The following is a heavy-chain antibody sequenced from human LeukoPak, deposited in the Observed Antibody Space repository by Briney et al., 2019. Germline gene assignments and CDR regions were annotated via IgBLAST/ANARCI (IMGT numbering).Heavy chain of an antibody. Sequence: SETLSLTCTVSGGSISSYYWSWIRQPPGKGLEWIEYIYCSGSTNYNPSLKSRVTISVDTSKNQFSLKLSSVTAADTAVYYCARQSGSYSSKAPYDYWGQGTLVTVPS. D-gene: IGHD1-26*01. CDR2: IYCSGST. CDR1: GGSISSYY. J-gene: IGHJ4*02. CDR3: ARQSGSYSSKAPYDY. V-gene: IGHV4-59*08.